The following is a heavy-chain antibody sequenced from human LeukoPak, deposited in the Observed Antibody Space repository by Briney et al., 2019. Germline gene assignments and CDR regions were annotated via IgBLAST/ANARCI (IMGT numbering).Heavy chain of an antibody. D-gene: IGHD3-22*01. CDR2: IIHSGGT. Sequence: SETLSLTCAVSGGSISSGNWWSWFRQPPGKRLEGIGEIIHSGGTNYNQSLKHRVTMSIDNSKLQVSLELISVTATDTAVYYCATFYESSGYRLDYWGQGALVSVCS. J-gene: IGHJ4*02. CDR1: GGSISSGNW. CDR3: ATFYESSGYRLDY. V-gene: IGHV4-4*02.